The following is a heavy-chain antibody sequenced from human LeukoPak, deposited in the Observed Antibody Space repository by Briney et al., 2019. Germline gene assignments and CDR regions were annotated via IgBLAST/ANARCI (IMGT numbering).Heavy chain of an antibody. J-gene: IGHJ5*02. CDR3: ARDFILSGXPLLDP. V-gene: IGHV3-74*01. CDR2: INSDGSST. CDR1: GFTFSSYC. Sequence: GGSLRLSCAASGFTFSSYCMHWVRQAPGKGLVWVSRINSDGSSTSYADSVKGRFTISRDNAKNTLYLQMNSLRAEDTAVYYCARDFILSGXPLLDPWGQGTLVTVSS. D-gene: IGHD1-26*01.